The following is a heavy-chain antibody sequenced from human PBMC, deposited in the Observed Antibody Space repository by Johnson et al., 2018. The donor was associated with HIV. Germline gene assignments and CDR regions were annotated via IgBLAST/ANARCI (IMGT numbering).Heavy chain of an antibody. D-gene: IGHD6-19*01. CDR1: GFTFNYYG. CDR3: AKVARYGGSGWVDAFDI. Sequence: QMQLVESGGGVVQPGGSLRLSCAASGFTFNYYGIHWVRQAPGKGLEWVAFVRHEGSNKYYADSVKGRFTISRDNSKNTVFLQMNTLRADDTAVYYCAKVARYGGSGWVDAFDIWGQGTMVTVS. CDR2: VRHEGSNK. J-gene: IGHJ3*02. V-gene: IGHV3-30*02.